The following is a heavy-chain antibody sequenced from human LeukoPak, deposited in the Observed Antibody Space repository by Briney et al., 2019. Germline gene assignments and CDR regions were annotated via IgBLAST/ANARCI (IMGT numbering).Heavy chain of an antibody. CDR2: IKQDGSEK. Sequence: GGSLRLSCAASGFTFSRYWMSWVSQAPGKWLEWVANIKQDGSEKYYVDSVKGRFTITRDNAKNSLFLQMNSLRAEDTAVYYCARDGGSAWFLDYWGQGTLVTVSS. CDR3: ARDGGSAWFLDY. D-gene: IGHD6-19*01. J-gene: IGHJ4*02. V-gene: IGHV3-7*01. CDR1: GFTFSRYW.